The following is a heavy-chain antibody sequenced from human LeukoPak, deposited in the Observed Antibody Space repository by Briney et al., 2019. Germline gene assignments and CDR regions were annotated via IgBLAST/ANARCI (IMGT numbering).Heavy chain of an antibody. CDR2: IWYDGSKK. CDR3: ARAHSSSSTFDL. D-gene: IGHD6-6*01. Sequence: GRPLRLSCGASGFTFSDYGIHGVRQAPGQGLEWVALIWYDGSKKYYADSVKGRFTISRDNTKNTLYLQLNSLRADDTAVYYCARAHSSSSTFDLWGQGTLVTVSS. CDR1: GFTFSDYG. J-gene: IGHJ4*02. V-gene: IGHV3-33*01.